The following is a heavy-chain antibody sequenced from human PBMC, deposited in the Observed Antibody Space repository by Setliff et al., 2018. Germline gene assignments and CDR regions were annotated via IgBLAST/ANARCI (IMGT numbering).Heavy chain of an antibody. V-gene: IGHV4-34*01. J-gene: IGHJ3*02. Sequence: PSETLSLTCAVYGGSFSGYYWSWIRQPPGKGPEWIGEIDQSGITNYNPSLKSRVTISIDTSKNQFSLRLSSVTATDTAVYYCARGRRITMIVVPPGVFDIWVQGTMVTVSS. CDR1: GGSFSGYY. CDR2: IDQSGIT. CDR3: ARGRRITMIVVPPGVFDI. D-gene: IGHD3-22*01.